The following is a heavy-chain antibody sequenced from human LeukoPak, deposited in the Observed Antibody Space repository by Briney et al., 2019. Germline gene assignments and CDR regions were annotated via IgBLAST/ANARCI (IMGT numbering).Heavy chain of an antibody. CDR3: ARKYSSSRYGY. J-gene: IGHJ4*02. Sequence: SETLSLTCSVSGGSISSSGYYWGWIRQPPGKGLEWIGSVYYSGTTYYNSSLKSRVTISVDTSKNQFSLRLSSVTAADTAVYYCARKYSSSRYGYWGQGTLVSVSS. CDR1: GGSISSSGYY. V-gene: IGHV4-39*07. D-gene: IGHD6-13*01. CDR2: VYYSGTT.